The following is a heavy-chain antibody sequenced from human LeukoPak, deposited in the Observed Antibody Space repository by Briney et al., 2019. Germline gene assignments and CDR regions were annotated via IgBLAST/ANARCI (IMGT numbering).Heavy chain of an antibody. D-gene: IGHD4-17*01. V-gene: IGHV3-53*01. CDR2: IYSGGST. CDR1: GFTVSSNY. J-gene: IGHJ4*02. CDR3: ARTLLTTVTPTFDY. Sequence: PGGSLRLSCAASGFTVSSNYMSWVRQAPGKGLEWVSVIYSGGSTYYADSVKGRFTISRHNSKNTLYLQMNSLRAEDTAVYYCARTLLTTVTPTFDYWGQGTLVTVSS.